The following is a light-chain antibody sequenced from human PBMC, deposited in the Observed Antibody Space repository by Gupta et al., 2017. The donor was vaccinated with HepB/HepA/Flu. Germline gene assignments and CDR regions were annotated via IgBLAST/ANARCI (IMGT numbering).Light chain of an antibody. CDR1: QSVLYSSNNNNY. CDR2: WAS. CDR3: QQYYSAPPLT. J-gene: IGKJ4*01. V-gene: IGKV4-1*01. Sequence: DIVMTQPPDPLAVSLGARDTINCKASQSVLYSSNNNNYLAWFQQKPGQPPKLLIYWASTRESGVPERFSGSGSGTGFTLTISSLQAEDVAVYYCQQYYSAPPLTFGGGTKVEI.